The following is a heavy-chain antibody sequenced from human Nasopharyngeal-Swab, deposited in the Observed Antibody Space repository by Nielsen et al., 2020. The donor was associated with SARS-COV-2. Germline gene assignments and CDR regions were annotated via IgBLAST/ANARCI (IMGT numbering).Heavy chain of an antibody. J-gene: IGHJ4*02. Sequence: ASVKVSCKASGYTFTDHYLHWVRQAPGQGLEWVVRINTHSGATDYAQNFQGRVTMTRDTSITTASLDLSSLMSDDTAIYYCAIWPGRTSLDYWGQGTLVTVSS. CDR3: AIWPGRTSLDY. CDR1: GYTFTDHY. V-gene: IGHV1-2*06. CDR2: INTHSGAT. D-gene: IGHD2-15*01.